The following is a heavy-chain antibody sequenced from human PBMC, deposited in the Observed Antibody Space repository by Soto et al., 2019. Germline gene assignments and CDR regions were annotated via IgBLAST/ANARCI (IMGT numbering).Heavy chain of an antibody. V-gene: IGHV3-30*18. CDR2: ISNDGSDK. CDR3: AKDQGIAASHGID. Sequence: GGSLRLSCAASGFTVNNYGMHWVRQAPGKGLEWVATISNDGSDKYYADSVKGRLTISRDNSKNTVYLQMNSLRAEDTAVYYCAKDQGIAASHGIDWGQGTMVTVSS. CDR1: GFTVNNYG. J-gene: IGHJ3*01. D-gene: IGHD6-13*01.